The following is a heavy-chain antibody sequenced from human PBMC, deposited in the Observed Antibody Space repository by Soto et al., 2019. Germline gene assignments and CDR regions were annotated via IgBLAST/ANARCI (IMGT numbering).Heavy chain of an antibody. J-gene: IGHJ6*02. CDR3: ANSAQGDSSGYGSYYYYGMDV. D-gene: IGHD3-22*01. V-gene: IGHV1-69*06. Sequence: PSVKVSCKASGGTFSSYAISWVRQAPGQGLEWMGGIIPIFGTANYAQKFQGRVTITADKSTSTAYMELSSLRSEDTAVYYCANSAQGDSSGYGSYYYYGMDVWGQGTTVTVYS. CDR1: GGTFSSYA. CDR2: IIPIFGTA.